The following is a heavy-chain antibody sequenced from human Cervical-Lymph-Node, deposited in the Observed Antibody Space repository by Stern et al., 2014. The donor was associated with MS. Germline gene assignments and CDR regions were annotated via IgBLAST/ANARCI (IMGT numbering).Heavy chain of an antibody. V-gene: IGHV1-3*04. J-gene: IGHJ4*02. D-gene: IGHD4-11*01. CDR2: IGISPGTT. CDR3: ARQPDYSDFLDF. Sequence: QVQLVQSGAAVKKPGASLTLSCKTSGYNFIDHAIHWVRQAHGQRLEWMEWIGISPGTTKYSQKFQCRVSFTSDKASSAACMDLSSLSPDDTAVYYCARQPDYSDFLDFWGQGTRFTVS. CDR1: GYNFIDHA.